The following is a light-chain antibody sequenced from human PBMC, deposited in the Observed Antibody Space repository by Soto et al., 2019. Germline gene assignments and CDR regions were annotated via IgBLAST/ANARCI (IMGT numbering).Light chain of an antibody. CDR2: EVS. CDR3: SSYAGSNNVG. Sequence: QSALTQPPSASGSPGQSVTISSTGTSSDVGGYNYVSWYQQHPGKAPKLMIYEVSKRPSGVPDRFSGSKSGNTASLTVSGLQAEDEADYYCSSYAGSNNVGFGGGTQLTVL. J-gene: IGLJ2*01. CDR1: SSDVGGYNY. V-gene: IGLV2-8*01.